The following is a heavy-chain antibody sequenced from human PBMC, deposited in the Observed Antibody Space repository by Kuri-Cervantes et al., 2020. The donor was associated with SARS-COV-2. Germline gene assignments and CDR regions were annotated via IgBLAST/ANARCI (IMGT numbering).Heavy chain of an antibody. J-gene: IGHJ4*02. V-gene: IGHV3-11*06. CDR1: GFTFSDYY. CDR2: ISSSSSYT. CDR3: ARVKISSWSYYVVYFDY. Sequence: GGSLRPSCAVSGFTFSDYYMSWIRQAPGKGLEWVSYISSSSSYTNYAGSVKGRFTISRDNAKNSLYLQMNSLSAEDTAVYCCARVKISSWSYYVVYFDYWGQGTLVTVSS. D-gene: IGHD1-26*01.